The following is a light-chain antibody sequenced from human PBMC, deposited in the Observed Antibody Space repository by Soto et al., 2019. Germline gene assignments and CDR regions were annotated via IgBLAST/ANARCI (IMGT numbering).Light chain of an antibody. J-gene: IGLJ2*01. V-gene: IGLV1-40*01. Sequence: QSVLTQSPSVSGAPGQRVIISCTGSRSNIGAGYDLHWYQQLPGSVPKLLIDGNNNRPSGAPDRFSASKSATSASLAITGLRADDEADYYCQSYDSSLSGLVFGGGTKLTVL. CDR1: RSNIGAGYD. CDR2: GNN. CDR3: QSYDSSLSGLV.